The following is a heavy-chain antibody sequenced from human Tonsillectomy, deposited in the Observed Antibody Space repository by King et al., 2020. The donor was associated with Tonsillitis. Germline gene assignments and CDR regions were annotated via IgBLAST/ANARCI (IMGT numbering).Heavy chain of an antibody. D-gene: IGHD3-10*01. CDR2: ISSSSTYT. CDR1: GFSFSDYY. J-gene: IGHJ5*02. V-gene: IGHV3-11*06. Sequence: VQLVESGGGLVKPGGSLRLSCEASGFSFSDYYMSWIRQAPGKGLEWVSYISSSSTYTDYADSVKGRFTISRDNAKNSLYLQLNSLRAEDTAVYYCARDYYASGGGWFDPWGQGTLVTVSS. CDR3: ARDYYASGGGWFDP.